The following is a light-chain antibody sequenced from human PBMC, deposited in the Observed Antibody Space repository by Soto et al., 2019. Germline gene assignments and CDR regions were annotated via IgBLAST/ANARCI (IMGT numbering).Light chain of an antibody. Sequence: EIVWTQSPGTLSLSPGERATLSCRASQSVSSTYLAWYQQKPGQAPRLLIYGASSRATGIPDRFSGSGSGTDFTLTISRLEPEDYAVYYCQQYGRSPPTFGQGTKVEIK. V-gene: IGKV3-20*01. CDR2: GAS. J-gene: IGKJ1*01. CDR3: QQYGRSPPT. CDR1: QSVSSTY.